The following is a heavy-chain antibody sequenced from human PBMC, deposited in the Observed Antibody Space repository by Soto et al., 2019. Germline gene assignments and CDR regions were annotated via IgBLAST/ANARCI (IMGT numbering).Heavy chain of an antibody. J-gene: IGHJ4*02. Sequence: SETLSLTCAVYGGCFSGYYWSWFRQPPGKGLEWIGEINHSGSTNYNPSLKSRVTISVDTSKNQFSLKLSSVTAADTAVYYCASLWFGELLLDYWGQGTLVTVS. CDR2: INHSGST. CDR3: ASLWFGELLLDY. D-gene: IGHD3-10*01. V-gene: IGHV4-34*01. CDR1: GGCFSGYY.